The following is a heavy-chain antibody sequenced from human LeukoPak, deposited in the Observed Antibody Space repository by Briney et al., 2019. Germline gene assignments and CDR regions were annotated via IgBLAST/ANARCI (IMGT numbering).Heavy chain of an antibody. Sequence: SETLSLTCSVSGGSISTYYWSWIRQPPGKGLEWIGYIYYSGSTSYNPSLKSRVTISVDTSKNQFSLDLNSVTAADTAVYYCARHGIVDSSRKYYFDYWGQGTLVTVSS. J-gene: IGHJ4*02. V-gene: IGHV4-59*08. D-gene: IGHD6-13*01. CDR2: IYYSGST. CDR3: ARHGIVDSSRKYYFDY. CDR1: GGSISTYY.